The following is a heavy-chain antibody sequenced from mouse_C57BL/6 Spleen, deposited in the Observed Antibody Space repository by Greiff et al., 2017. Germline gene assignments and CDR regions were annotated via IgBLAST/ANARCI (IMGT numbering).Heavy chain of an antibody. CDR3: ARLPIITTVVATDCYAMDY. D-gene: IGHD1-1*01. V-gene: IGHV1-9*01. Sequence: VQLQQSGAELMKPGASVKLSCKATGYTFTGYWIEWVKQRPGHGLEWIGEILPGSGSTNYNEKFKGKATFTADTSSNTAYMQLSSLTTEDSAIYYCARLPIITTVVATDCYAMDYWGQGTSVTVSS. CDR1: GYTFTGYW. J-gene: IGHJ4*01. CDR2: ILPGSGST.